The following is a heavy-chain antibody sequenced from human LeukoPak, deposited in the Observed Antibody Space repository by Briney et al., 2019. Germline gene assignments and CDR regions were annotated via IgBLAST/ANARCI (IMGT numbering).Heavy chain of an antibody. D-gene: IGHD3-22*01. CDR2: IHHSGST. V-gene: IGHV4-38-2*01. Sequence: SETLSLTCAVSGYSISSGYYWGWIRQPPGKGLEWIGSIHHSGSTYYNPSLKSRVTISVDTSKKQFSLNLRSVTAADTAVYYCAGQYDSSAYYFYWGQGTLVTVSS. J-gene: IGHJ4*02. CDR3: AGQYDSSAYYFY. CDR1: GYSISSGYY.